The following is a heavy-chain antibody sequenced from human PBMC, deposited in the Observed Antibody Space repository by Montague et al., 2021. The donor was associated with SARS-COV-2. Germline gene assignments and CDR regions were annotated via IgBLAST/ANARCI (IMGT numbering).Heavy chain of an antibody. CDR3: ARAPVAHIPMFGVVTSFDY. V-gene: IGHV4-59*01. CDR1: GASISSYY. D-gene: IGHD3-3*01. J-gene: IGHJ4*01. Sequence: SETLSLTCTVSGASISSYYWSWMRQPPGKTLEWIGYISYSGSTTYNPSLESRVTISVDTSKNQFSLKLSSVTAADTAVYYCARAPVAHIPMFGVVTSFDYWGHGTLVTVSS. CDR2: ISYSGST.